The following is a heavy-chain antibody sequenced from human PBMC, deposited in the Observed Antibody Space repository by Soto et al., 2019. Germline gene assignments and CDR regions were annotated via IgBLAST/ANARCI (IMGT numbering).Heavy chain of an antibody. CDR3: ARGYRSLDY. V-gene: IGHV4-59*01. CDR1: GGSISNYY. Sequence: SETLSLTCTVAGGSISNYYGSWIRQPPGKGLEWIGYIYYSGSTNYDPSLKSRVTISVDTSKNQFSLKLSSVTAADTAVYYCARGYRSLDYWGQGTVVTVSS. CDR2: IYYSGST. J-gene: IGHJ4*02. D-gene: IGHD4-4*01.